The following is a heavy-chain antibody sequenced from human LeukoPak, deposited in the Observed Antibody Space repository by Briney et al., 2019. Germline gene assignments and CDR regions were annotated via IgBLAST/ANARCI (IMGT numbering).Heavy chain of an antibody. J-gene: IGHJ4*02. V-gene: IGHV4-4*07. Sequence: SETLSLTCTVSGGSISSYYWSWIRQPAGKGLEWIGRTYTSGSTNYNPSLKSRVTMSVDTSKNVFSLKLSSVTAADTAVYYFARDRLGYCSGGSCYLGYYFDYWGQGTLVTVSS. CDR3: ARDRLGYCSGGSCYLGYYFDY. CDR2: TYTSGST. D-gene: IGHD2-15*01. CDR1: GGSISSYY.